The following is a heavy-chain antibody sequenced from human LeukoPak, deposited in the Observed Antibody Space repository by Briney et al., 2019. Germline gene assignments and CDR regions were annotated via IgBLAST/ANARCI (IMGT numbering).Heavy chain of an antibody. Sequence: ESLQSFCNASAYSFTSYRIGCVRQMPGKGLEWMGIIYPGDSDTRYSPSFQGQVTISADKSISTAYLQWSSLKASDTAMYYCARHDYGDYRVDYWGEGTLVTVSS. D-gene: IGHD4-17*01. CDR2: IYPGDSDT. V-gene: IGHV5-51*01. J-gene: IGHJ4*02. CDR1: AYSFTSYR. CDR3: ARHDYGDYRVDY.